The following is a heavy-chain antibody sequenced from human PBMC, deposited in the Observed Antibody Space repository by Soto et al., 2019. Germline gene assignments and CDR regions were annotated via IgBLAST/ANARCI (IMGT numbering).Heavy chain of an antibody. J-gene: IGHJ6*02. CDR2: INHSGST. CDR1: GGSFSGYY. V-gene: IGHV4-34*01. D-gene: IGHD3-9*01. CDR3: ARGHVLRYFDWLDYGMDV. Sequence: SEPLSLTCAVYGGSFSGYYWSWIRQPPGKGREWIGEINHSGSTNYNPSLKSRVTISVDTSKNQFSLKLSSVTAADTAVYYCARGHVLRYFDWLDYGMDVWGQGTTVT.